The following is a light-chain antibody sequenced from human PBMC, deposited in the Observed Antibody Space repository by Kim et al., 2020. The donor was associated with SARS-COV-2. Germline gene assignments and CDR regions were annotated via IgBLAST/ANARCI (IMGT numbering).Light chain of an antibody. J-gene: IGLJ2*01. CDR3: SSYAVSHRGV. CDR2: EVT. CDR1: WSDVGGYNF. Sequence: QSALTQPPSASGSLGQSVTISCSGTWSDVGGYNFVSWYQQHPGKAPKLLIYEVTERPSGVPDRFSGSKSGNTASLTVSGLRAEDEADYYCSSYAVSHRGVFGRGTQLTVL. V-gene: IGLV2-8*01.